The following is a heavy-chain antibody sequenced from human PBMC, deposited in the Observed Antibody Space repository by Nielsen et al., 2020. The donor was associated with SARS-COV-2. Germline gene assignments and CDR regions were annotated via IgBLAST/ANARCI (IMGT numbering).Heavy chain of an antibody. D-gene: IGHD2-2*01. J-gene: IGHJ5*02. CDR2: ISYGGDNE. V-gene: IGHV3-30-3*01. Sequence: GESLKISCAASGFIFTSHAMHWVRQAPGKGLEWLAIISYGGDNEHYADSVKGRFTVSRDNSKDTLHLQMSSLNPEDTAVYFCARETIDHTSSFIDLWGQGTLVTVSS. CDR1: GFIFTSHA. CDR3: ARETIDHTSSFIDL.